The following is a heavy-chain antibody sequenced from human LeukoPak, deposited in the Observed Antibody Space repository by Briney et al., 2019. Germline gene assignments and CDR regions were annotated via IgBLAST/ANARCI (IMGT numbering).Heavy chain of an antibody. CDR1: GFTFSSYG. J-gene: IGHJ4*02. CDR3: ARDSPISGSYYGGLGY. D-gene: IGHD1-26*01. V-gene: IGHV3-30*03. CDR2: ISYDGSNK. Sequence: PGGSLKLSCAASGFTFSSYGMHWVRQAPGKGLEWVAVISYDGSNKYYADSVKGRFTISRDNSKNTLYLQMNSLRAEDTAVYYCARDSPISGSYYGGLGYWGQGTLVTVSS.